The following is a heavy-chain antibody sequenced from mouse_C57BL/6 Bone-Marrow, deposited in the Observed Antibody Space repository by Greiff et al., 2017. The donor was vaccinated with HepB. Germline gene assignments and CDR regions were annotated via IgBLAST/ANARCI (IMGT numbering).Heavy chain of an antibody. D-gene: IGHD2-2*01. J-gene: IGHJ2*01. CDR1: GYSFTGYY. CDR2: INPSTGST. Sequence: EVQLQQSGPELVKPGASVKLSCKASGYSFTGYYMHWVKQSPEKSLEWIGEINPSTGSTNYNQKFKAKATLTVDKSSSTAYLQLKSMTSEDSAVDYLARGGGGLRRGYYFDYWGQGTTLTVSS. CDR3: ARGGGGLRRGYYFDY. V-gene: IGHV1-42*01.